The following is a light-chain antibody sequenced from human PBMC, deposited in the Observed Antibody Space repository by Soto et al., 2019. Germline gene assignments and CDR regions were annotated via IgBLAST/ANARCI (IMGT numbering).Light chain of an antibody. CDR2: ATS. Sequence: EIVLTQSPGTLSLSPGERPTLSCRASQSVSSIYLAWYQQKPGQAPSXXIYATSSRATGIPDRFSGSGSGTDVSLTISRLEPEDGAVYDGQQYGSSPITFGQGTRLEIK. J-gene: IGKJ5*01. V-gene: IGKV3-20*01. CDR1: QSVSSIY. CDR3: QQYGSSPIT.